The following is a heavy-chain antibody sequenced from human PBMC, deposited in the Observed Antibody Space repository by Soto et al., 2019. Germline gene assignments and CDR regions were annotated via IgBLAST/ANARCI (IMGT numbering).Heavy chain of an antibody. D-gene: IGHD6-6*01. CDR2: ISGSGGST. J-gene: IGHJ6*02. CDR1: GFTFSSYA. Sequence: GGSLRLSCAASGFTFSSYAMSWVRQAPGKGLEWVSAISGSGGSTYYADSVKGRFTISRDNSKNTLYLQMNSLRAEDTAVYYCANFVHNYYYYYGMDVWGQGTTVTVSS. CDR3: ANFVHNYYYYYGMDV. V-gene: IGHV3-23*01.